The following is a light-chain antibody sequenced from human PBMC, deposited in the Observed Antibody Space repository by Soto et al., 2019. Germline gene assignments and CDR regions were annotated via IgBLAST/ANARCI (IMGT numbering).Light chain of an antibody. Sequence: DIVMTQSPDSLAVSLGERATINCKSSQSVLSNSNNKNDLAWYQQKPGQPPKLLIYWASARESGVPGRFSGSGSGTDFTLTISSLQAEDVAVYYCQQYYSTPITFGQGTRLEIK. J-gene: IGKJ5*01. CDR3: QQYYSTPIT. V-gene: IGKV4-1*01. CDR1: QSVLSNSNNKND. CDR2: WAS.